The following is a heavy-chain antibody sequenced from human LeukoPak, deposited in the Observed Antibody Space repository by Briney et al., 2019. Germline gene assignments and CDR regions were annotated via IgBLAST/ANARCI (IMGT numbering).Heavy chain of an antibody. V-gene: IGHV1-8*01. CDR2: MNPDTGDT. D-gene: IGHD1-26*01. CDR1: GYTFTGYD. J-gene: IGHJ4*02. Sequence: ASVRVSCTASGYTFTGYDINWVRQAPGQGLEWMGWMNPDTGDTGYAQKFQGRVTMTRNTSIDTAYMELSGLRSEDSAVYYCTRGSLSGSSRDYWGQGTLVTVSS. CDR3: TRGSLSGSSRDY.